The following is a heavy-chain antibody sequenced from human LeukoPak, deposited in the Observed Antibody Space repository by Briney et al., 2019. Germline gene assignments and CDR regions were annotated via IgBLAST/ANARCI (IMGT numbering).Heavy chain of an antibody. CDR3: ARDPPSDY. V-gene: IGHV3-21*01. J-gene: IGHJ4*02. Sequence: PGGSLRLSCAASGFTFSNYNMNWVRQAPGKGLEWVSSISSTSSYIYYADSVKGRFTISRDNAKNSLYLQMNSLRAEDTAVYYCARDPPSDYWGQGTLVTVSS. CDR2: ISSTSSYI. CDR1: GFTFSNYN.